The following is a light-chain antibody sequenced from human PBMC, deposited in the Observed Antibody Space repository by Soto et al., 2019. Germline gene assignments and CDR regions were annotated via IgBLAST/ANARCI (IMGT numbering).Light chain of an antibody. CDR1: QSVSSN. CDR2: GAS. CDR3: QQYNNWLT. V-gene: IGKV3-15*01. Sequence: EIVMTQSPATLSVSPGERATLSCRASQSVSSNLAWYQQNPGQAPRLLSYGASPRATGIPARFSGSGSGTEFTLTISSLQSEDFAVYYCQQYNNWLTFGQGTKV. J-gene: IGKJ1*01.